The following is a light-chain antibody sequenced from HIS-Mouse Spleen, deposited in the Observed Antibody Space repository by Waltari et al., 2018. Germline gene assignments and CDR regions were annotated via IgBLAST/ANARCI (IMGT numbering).Light chain of an antibody. V-gene: IGLV2-14*03. J-gene: IGLJ1*01. CDR2: DVS. CDR1: SSAVGGYTY. CDR3: SSYTSSSTYV. Sequence: QSALTQPASVSGSPGQSITISCTGTSSAVGGYTYVPWYQQHPGKSPNLMIYDVSNRPSGVSNRFSGSKSGNTASLTISGLQAEDEADYYCSSYTSSSTYVFGTGTKVTVL.